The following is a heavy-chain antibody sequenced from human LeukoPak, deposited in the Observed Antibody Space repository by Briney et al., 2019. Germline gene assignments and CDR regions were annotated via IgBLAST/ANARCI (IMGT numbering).Heavy chain of an antibody. Sequence: ASVKVSCKASGYTFTSYDINWVRQATGQGLEWMGWMNPNSGNTGYAQKFQGRVTMTRNTSISTAYMELSSLRSEDTAVYYWARTGGGFGELFYDYWGQGTLVTVSS. CDR2: MNPNSGNT. D-gene: IGHD3-10*01. J-gene: IGHJ4*02. V-gene: IGHV1-8*01. CDR1: GYTFTSYD. CDR3: ARTGGGFGELFYDY.